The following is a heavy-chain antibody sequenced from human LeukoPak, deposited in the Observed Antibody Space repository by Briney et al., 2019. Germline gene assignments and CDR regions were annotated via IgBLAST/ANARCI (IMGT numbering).Heavy chain of an antibody. D-gene: IGHD6-19*01. CDR1: GFTFSSYW. J-gene: IGHJ1*01. Sequence: GGSLRLSCAASGFTFSSYWMSWVRQAPGKGLEWVANIKQDGSEKYYVDSVKGRFTISRDNAKNSLYLQMNSLRAEDTAVYYCARVTYSSGWYSEYFQHWGQGTLVTVSS. CDR3: ARVTYSSGWYSEYFQH. V-gene: IGHV3-7*01. CDR2: IKQDGSEK.